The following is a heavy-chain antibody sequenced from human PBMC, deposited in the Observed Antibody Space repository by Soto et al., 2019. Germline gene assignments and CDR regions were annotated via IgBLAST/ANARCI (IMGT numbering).Heavy chain of an antibody. V-gene: IGHV1-2*02. Sequence: ASVKVSCKACGYTFTGYYMHWVRQAPGQGLEWMGWINPNSGGTNYAQKFQGRVTMTRDTYISTAYMELSRLRSDDTAVYYCARDGHSSGLYSYGMHVWGQGTTVTLSS. CDR3: ARDGHSSGLYSYGMHV. CDR1: GYTFTGYY. J-gene: IGHJ6*02. CDR2: INPNSGGT. D-gene: IGHD3-22*01.